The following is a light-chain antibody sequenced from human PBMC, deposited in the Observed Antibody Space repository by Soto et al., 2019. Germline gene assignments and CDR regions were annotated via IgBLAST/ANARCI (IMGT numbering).Light chain of an antibody. V-gene: IGKV1-39*01. CDR1: LSISSY. J-gene: IGKJ4*01. CDR3: QQCYSIPLT. Sequence: DIQMTQSPSSLSASVGDRVTITCRARLSISSYLNWNRQKPGKAPRHLIYAASSLQSGVPSRFSGSGSGTDCSLTINSLQPEDFATYYCQQCYSIPLTFGGGTKVVIK. CDR2: AAS.